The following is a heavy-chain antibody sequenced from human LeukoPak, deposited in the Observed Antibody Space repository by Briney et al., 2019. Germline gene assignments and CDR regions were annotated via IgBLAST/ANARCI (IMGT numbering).Heavy chain of an antibody. CDR1: GYSFTSYW. V-gene: IGHV5-51*01. CDR3: ARHSEYSGFDY. CDR2: IYPGDSDT. D-gene: IGHD2/OR15-2a*01. Sequence: GESLKISCKGSGYSFTSYWIGWVRQMPGKGLEWMGIIYPGDSDTRYSPSFQGQVTISVDKSISTAYLQWSSMEASDTAIYYCARHSEYSGFDYWGQGTVVTVSS. J-gene: IGHJ4*02.